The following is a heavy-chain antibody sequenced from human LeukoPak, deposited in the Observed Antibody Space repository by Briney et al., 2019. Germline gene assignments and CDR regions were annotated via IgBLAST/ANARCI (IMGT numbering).Heavy chain of an antibody. J-gene: IGHJ4*02. CDR2: ISWDGFST. D-gene: IGHD6-13*01. V-gene: IGHV3-43*01. CDR3: AKDSSSWYFDY. Sequence: GGSLRLSCAASGFTFDDYTMHWVSQAPGKGLEWVSLISWDGFSTYYADSLKGRFTISRDNNKNSLYLQMNSLRTEDTALYYCAKDSSSWYFDYWGQGTLVTVSS. CDR1: GFTFDDYT.